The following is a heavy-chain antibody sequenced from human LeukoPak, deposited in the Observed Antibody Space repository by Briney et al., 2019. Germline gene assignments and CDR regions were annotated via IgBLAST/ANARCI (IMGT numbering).Heavy chain of an antibody. CDR3: AKDISFGGWGVGSGVFAY. V-gene: IGHV3-9*01. D-gene: IGHD3-10*01. Sequence: GGSLRLSCAASGFTFDYYAMHWVRQAPGKGLEWVSGISWNSGTTGYADSVKGRFTISRENAKNSPYLQMNSLRADETALYYCAKDISFGGWGVGSGVFAYWGQGTLVTVSS. CDR1: GFTFDYYA. CDR2: ISWNSGTT. J-gene: IGHJ4*02.